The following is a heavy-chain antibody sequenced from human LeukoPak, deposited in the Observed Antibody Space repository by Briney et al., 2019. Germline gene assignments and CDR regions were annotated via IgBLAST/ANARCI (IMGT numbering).Heavy chain of an antibody. D-gene: IGHD4-23*01. CDR2: ISGSSSST. CDR3: ARNPGGIGDY. CDR1: GFTFSIYS. J-gene: IGHJ4*02. V-gene: IGHV3-48*02. Sequence: PGGSLRLSCAASGFTFSIYSMNWVRQAPGKGLEWFSFISGSSSSTFYADSVKGRFTVSRDNAKNSLYLQMNSLRDEDTAVYYCARNPGGIGDYWGQGTLVTVSS.